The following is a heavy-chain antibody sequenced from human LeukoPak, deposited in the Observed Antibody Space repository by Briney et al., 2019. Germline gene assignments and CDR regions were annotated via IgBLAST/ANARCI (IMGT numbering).Heavy chain of an antibody. CDR2: IYSGGST. J-gene: IGHJ6*03. CDR3: ARTIGERYFDWSSYMDV. V-gene: IGHV3-53*01. D-gene: IGHD3-9*01. Sequence: PGGSLRLSCAPSGFRLSSYYMNWVRQAPGRGLEWVSVIYSGGSTYYADSVKGRFTISRDNSKNTLYLQMNSLRAEDTAVYYCARTIGERYFDWSSYMDVWGKGTTVTISS. CDR1: GFRLSSYY.